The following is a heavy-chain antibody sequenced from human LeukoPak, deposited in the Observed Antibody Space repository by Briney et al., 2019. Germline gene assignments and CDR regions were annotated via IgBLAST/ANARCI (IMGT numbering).Heavy chain of an antibody. J-gene: IGHJ5*02. CDR2: IIPILGIA. Sequence: GASVKVCCKASGGTFSSYTISWVRQARGQGLEWMGRIIPILGIANYAQKFHGRVTITADKSTSTAYMELRSLRSEYTAVYYRAMTIFGVVIIAGWFDPSGQGSLVTVSS. V-gene: IGHV1-69*02. D-gene: IGHD3-3*01. CDR1: GGTFSSYT. CDR3: AMTIFGVVIIAGWFDP.